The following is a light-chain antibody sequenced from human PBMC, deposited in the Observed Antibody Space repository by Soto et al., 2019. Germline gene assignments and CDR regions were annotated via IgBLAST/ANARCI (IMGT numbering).Light chain of an antibody. CDR2: DVS. V-gene: IGLV2-14*01. CDR3: SSYTSSSTYV. CDR1: SSDVGGYNY. J-gene: IGLJ1*01. Sequence: QSVLTHAAYGSGSPGPANHISCTGKSSDVGGYNYVSWYQQHPGKAPKLMIYDVSNRPSGVSNRFSGSKSGNTASLTISGLQAEDEADYYCSSYTSSSTYVFGTGTKVTVL.